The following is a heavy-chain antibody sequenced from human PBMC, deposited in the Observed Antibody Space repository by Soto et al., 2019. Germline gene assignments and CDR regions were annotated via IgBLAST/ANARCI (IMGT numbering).Heavy chain of an antibody. J-gene: IGHJ4*02. CDR3: ALGPWELQFDFEY. V-gene: IGHV3-23*01. CDR1: GFTFSSYD. D-gene: IGHD3-10*01. Sequence: EVQLLESGGGLVQPGGSLRLSCAASGFTFSSYDMTWVRQAPGKGLEWVSTIRGSYGSTYYAGSVKGRFSVSRDNSKNKLYLQMNSVRAEDTAAYYCALGPWELQFDFEYWGQGALVTVSS. CDR2: IRGSYGST.